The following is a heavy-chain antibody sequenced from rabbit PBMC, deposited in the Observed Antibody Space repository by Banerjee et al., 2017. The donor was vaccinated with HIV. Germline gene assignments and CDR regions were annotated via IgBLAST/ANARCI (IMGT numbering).Heavy chain of an antibody. CDR2: IYTGSGST. J-gene: IGHJ4*01. D-gene: IGHD8-1*01. CDR3: ASRAATNYYNL. V-gene: IGHV1S45*01. Sequence: QLQLEESGGGLVKPGGTLTLTCKASGIDFSSDYYMCWVRQAPGKGLEWIASIYTGSGSTYYASWAKGRFTISKTSSTTVTLQMTSLTAADTATYFCASRAATNYYNLWGPGTLVTVS. CDR1: GIDFSSDYY.